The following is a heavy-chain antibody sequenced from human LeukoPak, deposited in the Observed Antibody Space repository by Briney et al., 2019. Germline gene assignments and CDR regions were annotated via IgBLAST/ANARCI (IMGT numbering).Heavy chain of an antibody. V-gene: IGHV3-15*01. CDR2: IKSKTDGGTT. CDR3: TTPAYWESWNDSPPLDFDY. CDR1: GFTFSNAW. D-gene: IGHD1-1*01. J-gene: IGHJ4*02. Sequence: GGSLGLSCAASGFTFSNAWMSWVRQAPGKGLEWVGRIKSKTDGGTTDYAAPVKGRFTISRDDSKNTLYLQMNSLKTEDTAVYYCTTPAYWESWNDSPPLDFDYWGQGTLVTVSS.